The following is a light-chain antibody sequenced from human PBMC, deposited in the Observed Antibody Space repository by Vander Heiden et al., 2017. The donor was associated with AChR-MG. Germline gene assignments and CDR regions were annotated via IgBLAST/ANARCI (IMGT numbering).Light chain of an antibody. V-gene: IGLV2-23*02. CDR1: GSDVGGYNL. CDR3: CSRSTRNSFSRS. Sequence: QSALTQPASVSGSPGQSITISCTGSGSDVGGYNLVSWYQQYPNKAPKLMSYGVTERPSGVSARFSGSKSGNTASLTISGLQAEDEADYYGCSRSTRNSFSRSFGGGTRLTVL. CDR2: GVT. J-gene: IGLJ2*01.